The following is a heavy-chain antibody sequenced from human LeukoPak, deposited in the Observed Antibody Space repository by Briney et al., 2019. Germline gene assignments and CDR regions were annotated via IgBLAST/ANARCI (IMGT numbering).Heavy chain of an antibody. CDR1: GGSFSAYS. J-gene: IGHJ4*02. CDR3: ARVGPYKITMVRGIMGYFDS. D-gene: IGHD3-10*01. V-gene: IGHV4-34*01. Sequence: SETLSLTCAVYGGSFSAYSWSWIRQPPGKGLEWIGEINHSGSTNYNASLKSRLTISVDTSKNQFSLKLSSVTAADTAVYYCARVGPYKITMVRGIMGYFDSWGQGNLVTVSS. CDR2: INHSGST.